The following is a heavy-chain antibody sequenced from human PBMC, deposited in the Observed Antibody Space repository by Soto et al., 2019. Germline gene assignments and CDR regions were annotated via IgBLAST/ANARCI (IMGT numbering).Heavy chain of an antibody. CDR2: IYYNGDT. D-gene: IGHD3-3*01. J-gene: IGHJ6*02. CDR3: ARGRFAYYYGLDV. CDR1: GGSISSGNYY. V-gene: IGHV4-30-4*01. Sequence: SETLSLTCTVSGGSISSGNYYWSWIRQPPGKGLQWIGYIYYNGDTYYNPSLKSRATISVDTAMNHFSLKLSSMTAADTAVYFCARGRFAYYYGLDVWGQGTTVAVSS.